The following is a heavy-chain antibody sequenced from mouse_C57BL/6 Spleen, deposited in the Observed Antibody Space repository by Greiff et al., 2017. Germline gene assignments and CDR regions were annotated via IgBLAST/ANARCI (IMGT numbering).Heavy chain of an antibody. CDR2: ISDGGSYT. J-gene: IGHJ3*01. CDR1: GFTFSSYA. Sequence: EVKLVESGGGLVKPGGSLKLSCAASGFTFSSYAMSWVRQTPEKRLEWVATISDGGSYTYYPDNVKGRFTISRDNAKNNLYLQMSHLKSEDTAMYYCAGDFYWGQGTLVTVSA. CDR3: AGDFY. V-gene: IGHV5-4*03.